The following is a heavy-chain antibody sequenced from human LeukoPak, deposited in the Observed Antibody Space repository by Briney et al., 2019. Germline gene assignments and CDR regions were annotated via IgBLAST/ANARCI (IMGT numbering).Heavy chain of an antibody. CDR3: ASNLSGSYYNWFDP. D-gene: IGHD1-26*01. CDR1: GGSVSSGSYY. CDR2: IYYSGST. V-gene: IGHV4-61*01. J-gene: IGHJ5*02. Sequence: SETLSLTCTVSGGSVSSGSYYWSWIRQPPGKGLEWIGYIYYSGSTNYDPSLKSRVTISVDTSKNQFSLKLSSVTAADTAVYYCASNLSGSYYNWFDPWGQGTLVTVSS.